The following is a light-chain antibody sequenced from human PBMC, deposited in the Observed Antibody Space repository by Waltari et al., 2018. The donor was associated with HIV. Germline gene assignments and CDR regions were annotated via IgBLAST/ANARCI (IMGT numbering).Light chain of an antibody. Sequence: DIVMTQSPDSLAVSLGERATINCKSSQRVLYSSNNKNYLAWYQQKPGQPPKLLIYWASTREPGVPDRFSGSGSGTEFTLTISSLQAEDVAVYYCQEYYSTPWTFGQGTKVEIK. CDR1: QRVLYSSNNKNY. CDR3: QEYYSTPWT. V-gene: IGKV4-1*01. CDR2: WAS. J-gene: IGKJ1*01.